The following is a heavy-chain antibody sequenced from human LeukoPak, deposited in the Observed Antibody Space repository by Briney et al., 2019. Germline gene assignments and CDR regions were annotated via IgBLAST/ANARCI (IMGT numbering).Heavy chain of an antibody. CDR1: GFTFSSYS. Sequence: GGSLRLSCAASGFTFSSYSMSWVRQAPGKGLEWVSAISGSGGSTYYADSVKGRFTISRDNSKNTLYLQMNSLRAEDTAVYYCAKEGVNYYDSSGYSYYYYGMDVWGQGTTVTVSS. V-gene: IGHV3-23*01. CDR3: AKEGVNYYDSSGYSYYYYGMDV. J-gene: IGHJ6*02. D-gene: IGHD3-22*01. CDR2: ISGSGGST.